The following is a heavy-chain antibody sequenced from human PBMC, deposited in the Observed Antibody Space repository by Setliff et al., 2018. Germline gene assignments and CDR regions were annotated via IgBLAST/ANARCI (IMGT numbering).Heavy chain of an antibody. D-gene: IGHD2-2*02. V-gene: IGHV3-11*04. J-gene: IGHJ6*03. Sequence: GGSLRLSCAASGFTFSDYYMNWIRQAPGKGLEWLSYISRGGSTIYYADSVKGRFIISRDNAKNSLFLQMNSLRADDAAVYYCARSSAPIKRDYMDVWGKGTTVTVSS. CDR3: ARSSAPIKRDYMDV. CDR1: GFTFSDYY. CDR2: ISRGGSTI.